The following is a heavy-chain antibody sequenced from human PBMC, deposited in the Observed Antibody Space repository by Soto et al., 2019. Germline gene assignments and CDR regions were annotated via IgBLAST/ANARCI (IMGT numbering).Heavy chain of an antibody. CDR2: IYYTGTT. Sequence: QVQLQESGPGLVKPSETLSLTCTVSAGSISSYYLSWIRQPPGKGLEWIGYIYYTGTTNYNPSLRSRVTLSVDTSKNQFSLKLSSVTAADTAVYYCARHPLTMTPFDPWGQGTLVTASS. D-gene: IGHD3-22*01. V-gene: IGHV4-59*08. J-gene: IGHJ5*02. CDR3: ARHPLTMTPFDP. CDR1: AGSISSYY.